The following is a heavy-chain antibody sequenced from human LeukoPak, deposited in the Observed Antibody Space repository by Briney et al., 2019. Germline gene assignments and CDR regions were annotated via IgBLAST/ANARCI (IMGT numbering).Heavy chain of an antibody. J-gene: IGHJ3*02. Sequence: SETLSLTCTVSGGSISSSSYYWGWIRQPPGKGLEWIGSIYYSGSTYYNPSLKSRVTISVDTSKNQFSLKLSSVTAADTGVYYCAREREAGWNVVVPAAIYDVAFDIWGQGTMVTVSS. D-gene: IGHD2-2*01. CDR3: AREREAGWNVVVPAAIYDVAFDI. CDR1: GGSISSSSYY. CDR2: IYYSGST. V-gene: IGHV4-39*02.